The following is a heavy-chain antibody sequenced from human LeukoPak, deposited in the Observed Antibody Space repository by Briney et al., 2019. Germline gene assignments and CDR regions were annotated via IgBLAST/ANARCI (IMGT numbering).Heavy chain of an antibody. CDR3: ASAAVWLAFDY. D-gene: IGHD3-10*01. Sequence: PSETLSLTCTVSGGSISSYSWSWIRQPAGKGLEWIGRFHSSGSTSGSTNYNPSLKSRVTISVDTSKNQLSLKLSSVTAADTAVYYCASAAVWLAFDYWGQGTLVTVSS. J-gene: IGHJ4*02. V-gene: IGHV4-4*07. CDR1: GGSISSYS. CDR2: FHSSGSTSGST.